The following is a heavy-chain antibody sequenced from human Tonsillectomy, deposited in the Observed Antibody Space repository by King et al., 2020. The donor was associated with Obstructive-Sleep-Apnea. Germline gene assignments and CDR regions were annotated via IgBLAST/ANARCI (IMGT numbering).Heavy chain of an antibody. V-gene: IGHV1-18*01. CDR1: DYTFTNYG. J-gene: IGHJ6*02. CDR3: EQSLGDYYYYGMDI. Sequence: QLVQSGAEVKKPGASVKVSCKTSDYTFTNYGISWVRQAPGQGLEWMGWISTYNGNTNFAQKFQGRVTMTTDTSTGTAYMELRSLISDDTAVYYCEQSLGDYYYYGMDIWGQGTTVTVSS. D-gene: IGHD6-19*01. CDR2: ISTYNGNT.